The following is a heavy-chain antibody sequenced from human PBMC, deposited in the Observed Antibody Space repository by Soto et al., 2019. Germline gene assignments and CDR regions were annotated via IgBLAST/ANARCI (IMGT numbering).Heavy chain of an antibody. J-gene: IGHJ6*02. CDR2: IIPIFATA. CDR1: GGTFSSYA. V-gene: IGHV1-69*13. Sequence: SVKVSCKASGGTFSSYAISWVRQAPGQGLEWMGGIIPIFATANYAQKFQGRVPTTADESTSTAYMELSSLRSEDTAVYYCARVTSVVMGHGMDVWGQGTTVTVSS. D-gene: IGHD2-15*01. CDR3: ARVTSVVMGHGMDV.